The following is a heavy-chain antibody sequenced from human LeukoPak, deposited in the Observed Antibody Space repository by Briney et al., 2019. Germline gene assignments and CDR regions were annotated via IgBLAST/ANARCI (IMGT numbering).Heavy chain of an antibody. CDR2: IYYGGST. CDR3: ARQKRDGQIAGYCDY. D-gene: IGHD5-24*01. CDR1: GGSISSSSYY. J-gene: IGHJ4*02. V-gene: IGHV4-39*01. Sequence: SETLSLTCTVSGGSISSSSYYWGWIRRPPGKGLEWIVTIYYGGSTYYNPSRKSRVTISVDTSKNQFSLKLRSVTGADTAVYYCARQKRDGQIAGYCDYWGQGALVTVSS.